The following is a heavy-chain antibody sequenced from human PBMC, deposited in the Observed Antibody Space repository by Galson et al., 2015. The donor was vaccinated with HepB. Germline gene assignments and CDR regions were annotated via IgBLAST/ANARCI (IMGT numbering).Heavy chain of an antibody. CDR2: IYSGGST. CDR1: GFTVSSNY. V-gene: IGHV3-53*01. J-gene: IGHJ6*02. D-gene: IGHD3-22*01. Sequence: SLRLSCAASGFTVSSNYMSWVRQAPGKGLEWVSVIYSGGSTYYADSVKGRSTISRDNSKNTLYLQMNSLRAEDTAVYYCARRGYHYDSSGYYPYYYGMDVWGQGTTVTVSS. CDR3: ARRGYHYDSSGYYPYYYGMDV.